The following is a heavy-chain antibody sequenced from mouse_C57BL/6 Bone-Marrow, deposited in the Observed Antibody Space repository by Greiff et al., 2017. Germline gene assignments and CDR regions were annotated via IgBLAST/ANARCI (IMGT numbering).Heavy chain of an antibody. Sequence: QVQLQQSGAELARPGASVKLSCKASGYTFTSYGISWVKQRTGQGLEWIGEIYPRSGNTYYNEKFKGKATLTADKSSSTAYMELRSLTSEDSAVYFCARGGVGYWGQGTTLTVSS. D-gene: IGHD1-1*02. CDR1: GYTFTSYG. V-gene: IGHV1-81*01. CDR2: IYPRSGNT. CDR3: ARGGVGY. J-gene: IGHJ2*01.